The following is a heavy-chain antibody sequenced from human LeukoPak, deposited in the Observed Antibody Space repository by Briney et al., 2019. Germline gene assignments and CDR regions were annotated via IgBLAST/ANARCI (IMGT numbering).Heavy chain of an antibody. CDR1: GGTFSSYA. CDR3: ARDRELSSSFDY. J-gene: IGHJ4*02. V-gene: IGHV1-69*04. CDR2: IIPILGIA. Sequence: ASVKVPCKASGGTFSSYAISWVRQAPGQGLEWMGRIIPILGIANYAQKFQGRVTITADKSTSTAYMELSSLRSEDTAVYYCARDRELSSSFDYWGQGTLVTVSS. D-gene: IGHD1-7*01.